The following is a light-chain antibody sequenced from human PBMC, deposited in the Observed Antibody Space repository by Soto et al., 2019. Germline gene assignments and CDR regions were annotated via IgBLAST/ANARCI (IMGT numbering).Light chain of an antibody. J-gene: IGKJ5*01. CDR2: DTS. CDR1: QSVSNK. Sequence: ILITQSPATLSVSPGERAALSCRASQSVSNKLAWYQHKPGQAPRLLIYDTSTRVAGIPSRFTGSGYGTDLTLTISSLQSEDFAVYYCQQYHIWHSISFGQGTRLEIK. CDR3: QQYHIWHSIS. V-gene: IGKV3-15*01.